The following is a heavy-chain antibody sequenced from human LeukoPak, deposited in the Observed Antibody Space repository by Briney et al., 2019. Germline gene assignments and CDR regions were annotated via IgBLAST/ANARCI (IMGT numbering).Heavy chain of an antibody. CDR3: AKDQGYSGYDPLDY. Sequence: GGSLRLSCAASGFTFSSYAMSWVRQAPGKGLEWFSAISGSGGRTYYADSVKGRFTISRDNSKNTLYLQMNSLRAEDTAVYYCAKDQGYSGYDPLDYWGQGTLVTVSS. D-gene: IGHD5-12*01. CDR2: ISGSGGRT. CDR1: GFTFSSYA. V-gene: IGHV3-23*01. J-gene: IGHJ4*02.